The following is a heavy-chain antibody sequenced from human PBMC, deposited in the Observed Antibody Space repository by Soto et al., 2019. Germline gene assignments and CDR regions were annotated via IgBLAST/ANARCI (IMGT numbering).Heavy chain of an antibody. CDR2: IYSGGST. J-gene: IGHJ6*02. V-gene: IGHV3-53*02. CDR1: GFTVSSNY. Sequence: EVQLVETGGGLIQPGGSLRLSCAASGFTVSSNYMSWVRQAPGKGLEWVSVIYSGGSTYYADSVRGRFTISRDNSKNTLHLQMKSLRAEDTAVYYCARDPPATRHGMDVWGQGTTVTVSS. CDR3: ARDPPATRHGMDV.